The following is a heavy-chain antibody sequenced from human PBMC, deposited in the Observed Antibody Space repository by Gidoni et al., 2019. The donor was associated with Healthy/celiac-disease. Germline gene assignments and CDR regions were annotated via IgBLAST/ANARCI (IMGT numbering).Heavy chain of an antibody. D-gene: IGHD4-4*01. CDR3: AGDYSNYPHWFDP. CDR2: IYYSGSS. V-gene: IGHV4-39*01. CDR1: GCSLRGSSYH. J-gene: IGHJ5*02. Sequence: LQPPAAGPGLVKPSAALSLLCTVSGCSLRGSSYHWGWIRQPPGKGLEWIGSIYYSGSSYYNPSLKSGVTISVDTSKNQSALKLSSVTAADTAVYYGAGDYSNYPHWFDPWGQGTLVTVSS.